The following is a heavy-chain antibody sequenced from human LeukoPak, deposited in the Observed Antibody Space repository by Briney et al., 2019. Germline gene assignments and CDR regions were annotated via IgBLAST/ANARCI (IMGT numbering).Heavy chain of an antibody. CDR3: ARGGSYVAFDY. D-gene: IGHD1-26*01. J-gene: IGHJ4*02. V-gene: IGHV3-72*01. Sequence: GGSLRLSCAASGFTFSDHYMDWVRQAPGKGLEWVGRIRNKAMSYTTEYAASVKGRSTISRDDSKNSLYLQMNSLKTEDTAVYYCARGGSYVAFDYWGQGTLVTVSS. CDR2: IRNKAMSYTT. CDR1: GFTFSDHY.